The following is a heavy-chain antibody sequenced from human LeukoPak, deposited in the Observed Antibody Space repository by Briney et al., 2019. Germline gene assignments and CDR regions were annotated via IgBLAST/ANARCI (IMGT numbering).Heavy chain of an antibody. D-gene: IGHD6-19*01. CDR2: ITWDSGTT. J-gene: IGHJ4*02. V-gene: IGHV3-43*01. CDR1: GFTFDDYT. CDR3: AKGYRSGWYPFDD. Sequence: GGSLRLSCAASGFTFDDYTMHWVRHAPGKSLEWVSLITWDSGTTYYKDSVKGRFTISRDNSKNSLYLQMNSLRTEDTALYYCAKGYRSGWYPFDDWGKGALVTVSS.